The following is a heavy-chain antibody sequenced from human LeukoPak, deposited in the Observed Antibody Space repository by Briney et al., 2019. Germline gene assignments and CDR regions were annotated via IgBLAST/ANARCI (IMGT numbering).Heavy chain of an antibody. D-gene: IGHD1-14*01. V-gene: IGHV1-18*01. J-gene: IGHJ4*02. Sequence: ASVKVSCKTSGYTFTSYGISWVRQAPGQGLEWMGWISANHGNTNYVQKAQGRVTMTTDTSTSTAYMELRSLRSDDTAVYYCATARGYWGQGTLVTVSS. CDR1: GYTFTSYG. CDR2: ISANHGNT. CDR3: ATARGY.